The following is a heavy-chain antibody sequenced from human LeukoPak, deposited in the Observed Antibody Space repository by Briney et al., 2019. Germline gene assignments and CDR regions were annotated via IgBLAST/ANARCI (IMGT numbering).Heavy chain of an antibody. V-gene: IGHV4-59*01. CDR2: IYFNGYT. CDR3: ARDPQDAFDI. J-gene: IGHJ3*02. CDR1: GGSISSYY. Sequence: SETLSLTCTVSGGSISSYYWSWIRQPPGKGLEWIGYIYFNGYTNYNPSLKSRVTISVHTSKNQFSLKLSSVTAADTAVYYCARDPQDAFDIWGQGTVVTVSS.